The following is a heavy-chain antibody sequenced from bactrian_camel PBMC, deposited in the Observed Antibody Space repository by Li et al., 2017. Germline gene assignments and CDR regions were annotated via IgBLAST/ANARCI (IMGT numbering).Heavy chain of an antibody. CDR1: GFTLSSYR. CDR3: AADPSRELWVGYPPYKY. J-gene: IGHJ4*01. Sequence: VQLVESGGGLVQPGGSLRLSCAASGFTLSSYRTYWVRQVPGKGLEWVSTLTADGFRTYSADSVKGRFTISKDNAKNTLYLQMNSLKPEGTAVYYCAADPSRELWVGYPPYKYWGQGTQVTVS. CDR2: LTADGFRT. D-gene: IGHD5*01. V-gene: IGHV3S6*01.